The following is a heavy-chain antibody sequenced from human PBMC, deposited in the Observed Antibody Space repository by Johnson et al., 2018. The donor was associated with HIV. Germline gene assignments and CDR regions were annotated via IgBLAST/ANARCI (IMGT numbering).Heavy chain of an antibody. CDR3: ARDPSNSRGWLGDAFDI. V-gene: IGHV3-38*03. D-gene: IGHD2/OR15-2a*01. CDR2: ISGGST. CDR1: GFTVSSNE. Sequence: VQLVESGGGLVQPGGSLRLSCAASGFTVSSNEMSWVRQAPGKGLEWVSSISGGSTYYADSRKGRFTISRDNSKNTLFLQMNTLRAEDTAVYYCARDPSNSRGWLGDAFDIWGQGTMVTVSS. J-gene: IGHJ3*02.